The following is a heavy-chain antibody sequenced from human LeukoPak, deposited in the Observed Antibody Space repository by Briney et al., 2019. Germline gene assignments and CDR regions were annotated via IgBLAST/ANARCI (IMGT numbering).Heavy chain of an antibody. CDR1: GGSISSGSYY. CDR3: ARERGYSGYDYQDFDY. CDR2: IYTSGST. J-gene: IGHJ4*02. Sequence: SETLSLTCTVSGGSISSGSYYWSWIRQPAGKGLEWIGRIYTSGSTNYNPSLKSRVTISVDTSKNQFSLKLSSVTAADTAVYYCARERGYSGYDYQDFDYWGQGTLVTVSS. V-gene: IGHV4-61*02. D-gene: IGHD5-12*01.